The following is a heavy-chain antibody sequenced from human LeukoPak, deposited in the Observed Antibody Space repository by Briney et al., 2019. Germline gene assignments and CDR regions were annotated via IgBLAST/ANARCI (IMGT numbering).Heavy chain of an antibody. CDR2: IYYSGST. CDR1: GGSISSSSYY. V-gene: IGHV4-39*07. Sequence: TTSETLSLTRTVSGGSISSSSYYWGWIRQPPGKGLEWIGSIYYSGSTYYNPSLKSRVTISVDRSKNQFSLKLSSVTAADTAVYYCARDKVVVVPAAYYYYMDVWGKGTTVTVSS. CDR3: ARDKVVVVPAAYYYYMDV. J-gene: IGHJ6*03. D-gene: IGHD2-2*01.